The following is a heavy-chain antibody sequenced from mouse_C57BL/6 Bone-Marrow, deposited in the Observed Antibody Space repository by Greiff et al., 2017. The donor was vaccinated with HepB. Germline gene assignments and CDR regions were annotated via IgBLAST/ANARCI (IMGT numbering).Heavy chain of an antibody. D-gene: IGHD4-1*02. J-gene: IGHJ3*01. CDR2: IRSKSNNYAT. Sequence: EVMLVESGGGLVQPKGSLKLSCAASGFSFNTYAMNWVRQAPGKGLEWVARIRSKSNNYATYYADSVKDRFTISRDDSESMLYLQMNNLKTEDTAMYYCVRSTGTFAYWGQGTLVTVSA. V-gene: IGHV10-1*01. CDR1: GFSFNTYA. CDR3: VRSTGTFAY.